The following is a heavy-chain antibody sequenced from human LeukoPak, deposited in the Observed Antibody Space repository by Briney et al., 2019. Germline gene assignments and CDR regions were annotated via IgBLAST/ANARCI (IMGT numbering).Heavy chain of an antibody. D-gene: IGHD1-14*01. CDR1: GGSISSSSYY. CDR2: IYHSGST. V-gene: IGHV4-39*07. CDR3: ARAREPLIYTYYFEY. Sequence: PSETLSLTCTVSGGSISSSSYYWGWSRQPPGKGLKWIGSIYHSGSTYYDPSLKSRVTISVDTSRNQFSLKLSSVTAADTAIYYCARAREPLIYTYYFEYWGQGTLVTVSS. J-gene: IGHJ4*02.